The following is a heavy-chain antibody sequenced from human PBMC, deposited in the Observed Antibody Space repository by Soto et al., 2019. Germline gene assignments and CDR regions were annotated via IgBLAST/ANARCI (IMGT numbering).Heavy chain of an antibody. D-gene: IGHD6-6*01. Sequence: GSLSLSCAASGFTFSSYGMHWARQAPGKGLEWVAVISYDGSNKYYADSVKGRFTISRDNSRNTLYLQMNSLRAEDTAVYYCAKVGSSSGGYYYGMDVWGRGTTFTVHS. V-gene: IGHV3-30*18. CDR1: GFTFSSYG. CDR3: AKVGSSSGGYYYGMDV. CDR2: ISYDGSNK. J-gene: IGHJ6*01.